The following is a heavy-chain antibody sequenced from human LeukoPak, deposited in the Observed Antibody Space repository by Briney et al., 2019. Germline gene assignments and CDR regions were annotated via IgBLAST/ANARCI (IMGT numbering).Heavy chain of an antibody. CDR1: GFTFSNYG. V-gene: IGHV3-30*03. CDR2: ISYDGTYK. Sequence: GGSLRLSCAASGFTFSNYGMPWVRQVPGTGLEWVAVISYDGTYKYYADSVKGRFTISRDNSKDTLYLQIDSLRAGDTAVYHCARSNSSAWHNFEYWGQGTPVTVSS. D-gene: IGHD6-19*01. CDR3: ARSNSSAWHNFEY. J-gene: IGHJ4*02.